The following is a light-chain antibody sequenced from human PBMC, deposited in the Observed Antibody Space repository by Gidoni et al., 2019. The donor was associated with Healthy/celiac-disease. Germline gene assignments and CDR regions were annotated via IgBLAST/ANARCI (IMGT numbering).Light chain of an antibody. V-gene: IGKV1-39*01. CDR2: AAS. J-gene: IGKJ4*01. CDR1: KSISSD. Sequence: DIQRTQWQSSLSASVGDRVTITCRASKSISSDLNWYQQKPGKAPKLLIYAASSLQSGVPSRFSGRVSGTDFTLTISSLQPEDFATYYCQQSYSTPLTFGGGTKVEIK. CDR3: QQSYSTPLT.